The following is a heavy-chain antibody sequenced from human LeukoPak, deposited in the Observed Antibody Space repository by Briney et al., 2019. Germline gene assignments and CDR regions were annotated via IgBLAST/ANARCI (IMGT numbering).Heavy chain of an antibody. CDR1: GDSFSSTTAA. CDR2: TYYRSKWYN. D-gene: IGHD3-16*01. Sequence: SQTLSLTCGISGDSFSSTTAAWNWIRQSPLRGLEWVGRTYYRSKWYNDYAVSVKSRITINPDTSKNQFSLQLNSVTPEDTAVYYCARTFHSDWFDPWGQGTLVTVSS. J-gene: IGHJ5*02. CDR3: ARTFHSDWFDP. V-gene: IGHV6-1*01.